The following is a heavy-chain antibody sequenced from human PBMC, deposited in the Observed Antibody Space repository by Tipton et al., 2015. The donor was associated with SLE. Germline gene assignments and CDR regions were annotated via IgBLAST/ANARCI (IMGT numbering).Heavy chain of an antibody. CDR1: GGSISSGGYY. J-gene: IGHJ4*02. Sequence: LRLSCTVSGGSISSGGYYWIWIRQHPGKGLEWIGYIYYSGSTYYNPSLKSRVTISVDTSKNQFSLKLSSVTAADTAVYYCARLSIAAAGYYWGQGTLVTVSS. V-gene: IGHV4-31*03. D-gene: IGHD6-13*01. CDR3: ARLSIAAAGYY. CDR2: IYYSGST.